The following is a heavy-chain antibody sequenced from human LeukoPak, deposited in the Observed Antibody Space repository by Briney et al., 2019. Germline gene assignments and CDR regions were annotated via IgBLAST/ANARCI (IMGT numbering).Heavy chain of an antibody. CDR3: ARNLRYFDWLRGGYFDY. D-gene: IGHD3-9*01. J-gene: IGHJ4*02. V-gene: IGHV1-46*01. CDR2: INPSGGGT. CDR1: GYTFTSYY. Sequence: ASVKVSCKASGYTFTSYYMHWVRQAPGQGLEWMGIINPSGGGTSYAQRFQGRVTMTRDMSTSTAYMELSSLRSEDTAVYYCARNLRYFDWLRGGYFDYWGQGTLVTVSS.